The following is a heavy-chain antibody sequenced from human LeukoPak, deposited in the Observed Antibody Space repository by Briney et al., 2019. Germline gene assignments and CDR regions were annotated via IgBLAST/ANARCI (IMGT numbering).Heavy chain of an antibody. J-gene: IGHJ4*02. CDR3: ARGRNLHSGSYRYYFDY. V-gene: IGHV4-34*01. Sequence: SETLSLTCAVYGGSFSGYYWSWIRQPPGKGPEWIGEINHSGSTNYNPSLKSRVTISVDTSKNQFSLKLSSVTAADTAVYYCARGRNLHSGSYRYYFDYWGQGTLVTVSS. D-gene: IGHD1-26*01. CDR2: INHSGST. CDR1: GGSFSGYY.